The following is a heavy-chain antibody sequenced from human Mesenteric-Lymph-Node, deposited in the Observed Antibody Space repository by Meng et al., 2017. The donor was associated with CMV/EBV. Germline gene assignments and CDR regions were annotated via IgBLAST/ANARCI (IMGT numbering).Heavy chain of an antibody. D-gene: IGHD4-23*01. CDR1: GGSFSGYY. J-gene: IGHJ4*02. V-gene: IGHV4-34*01. CDR3: ARHQRWLKSEGGFNY. CDR2: INHSGST. Sequence: QVKRRQWGAGLFKPSETLSLTFAVYGGSFSGYYWSWIRQPPGKGLEWIGEINHSGSTNYNPSLKSRVTISVDTSKNQFSLKLSSVTAADTAVYYCARHQRWLKSEGGFNYWGQGTLVTVSS.